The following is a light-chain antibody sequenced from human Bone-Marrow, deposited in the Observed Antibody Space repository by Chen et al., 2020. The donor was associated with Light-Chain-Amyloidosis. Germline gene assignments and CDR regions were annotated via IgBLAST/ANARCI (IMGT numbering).Light chain of an antibody. CDR2: DVT. CDR3: SSYTITNTLV. V-gene: IGLV2-14*01. Sequence: QSALTQPAPVSGSPGQSITISCTGTSSDVGGDNHVSWYQQHPDKAPKLMIYDVTNRPSWVPDRFSGSKSDNTASLTIAGLQTEDEADYFCSSYTITNTLVFGSGTRVTV. J-gene: IGLJ1*01. CDR1: SSDVGGDNH.